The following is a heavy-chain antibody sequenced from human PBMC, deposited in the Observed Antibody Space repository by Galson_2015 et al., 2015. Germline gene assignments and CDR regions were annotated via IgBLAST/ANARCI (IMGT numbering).Heavy chain of an antibody. CDR3: ASLGTPYGYYGMDV. Sequence: SLRLSCAASGFTFSSYSMNWVRQAPGKGLEWVSSISSSSSYIYYADSVKGRFTISRDNAKNSLYQQMNSLRAEDTAVYYCASLGTPYGYYGMDVWGQGTTVTVSS. CDR1: GFTFSSYS. CDR2: ISSSSSYI. J-gene: IGHJ6*02. V-gene: IGHV3-21*01. D-gene: IGHD3-10*01.